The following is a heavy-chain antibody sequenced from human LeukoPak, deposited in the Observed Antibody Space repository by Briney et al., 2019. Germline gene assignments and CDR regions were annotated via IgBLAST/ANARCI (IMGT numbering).Heavy chain of an antibody. CDR2: INQDGSEK. J-gene: IGHJ4*02. V-gene: IGHV3-7*01. CDR1: GFTFSNYW. Sequence: GGSLRLSCVASGFTFSNYWMSWVRQAPRKGLEWVANINQDGSEKHYVDSVKGRFTISRDKAKNSLYLQMNSLRAEDTAVYYCARRLSYFDDWGQGTLVTVSS. CDR3: ARRLSYFDD.